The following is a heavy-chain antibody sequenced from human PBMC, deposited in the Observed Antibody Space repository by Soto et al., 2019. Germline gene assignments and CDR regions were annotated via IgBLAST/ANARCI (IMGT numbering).Heavy chain of an antibody. D-gene: IGHD6-13*01. Sequence: GGSLRLSCAASGFTFSSYAMHWVRQAPGKGLEWVAVISYDGSNKYYADSVKGRFTISRDNSKNTLYLQMNSLRAEDTAVYYCAREPKGQQLEAYYFDYWGQGTMVTVYS. J-gene: IGHJ4*02. V-gene: IGHV3-30-3*01. CDR2: ISYDGSNK. CDR1: GFTFSSYA. CDR3: AREPKGQQLEAYYFDY.